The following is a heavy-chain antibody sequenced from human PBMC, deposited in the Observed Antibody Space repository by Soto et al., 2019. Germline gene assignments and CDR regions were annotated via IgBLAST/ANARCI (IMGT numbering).Heavy chain of an antibody. Sequence: ASVKVSCKASGYTFTGYYMHWVRQAPGQGLEWMGWINPNSVGTNYAQKFQGRVTMTRDTSISTAYMELSRLRSDDTAVYYCARIGQYYDSSGYYPWGQGTLVTVSS. D-gene: IGHD3-22*01. J-gene: IGHJ5*02. CDR2: INPNSVGT. CDR3: ARIGQYYDSSGYYP. V-gene: IGHV1-2*02. CDR1: GYTFTGYY.